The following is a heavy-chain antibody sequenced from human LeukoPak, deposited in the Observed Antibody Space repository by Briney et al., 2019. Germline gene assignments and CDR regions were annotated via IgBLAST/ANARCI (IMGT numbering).Heavy chain of an antibody. CDR3: ARDNYYDSSGYYSY. CDR2: IRVYNGNT. CDR1: GYTFTSYG. D-gene: IGHD3-22*01. J-gene: IGHJ4*02. Sequence: ASVKVSCKASGYTFTSYGINWVRQAPGQGLEWMGWIRVYNGNTNYAQKLQGRVTMTTDTSTSTAYMELRSLRSDDTAVYYCARDNYYDSSGYYSYWGQGTLVTVSS. V-gene: IGHV1-18*01.